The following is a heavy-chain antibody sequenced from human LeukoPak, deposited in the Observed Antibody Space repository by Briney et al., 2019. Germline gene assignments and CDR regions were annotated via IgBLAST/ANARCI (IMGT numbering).Heavy chain of an antibody. D-gene: IGHD4-11*01. CDR1: GYTFTSYA. CDR2: INAGNGNT. V-gene: IGHV1-3*01. CDR3: ASGAYGSGVVTTYYYGMDV. Sequence: ASVKVSCKASGYTFTSYAMHWVRQAPGQRLEWMGWINAGNGNTKYSQKFQGRVTITRDISASTAYMELSSLRSEDTAVYYCASGAYGSGVVTTYYYGMDVWGQGTTVTVSS. J-gene: IGHJ6*02.